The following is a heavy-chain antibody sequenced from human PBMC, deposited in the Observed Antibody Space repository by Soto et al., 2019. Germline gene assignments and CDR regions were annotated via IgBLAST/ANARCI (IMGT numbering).Heavy chain of an antibody. Sequence: GGSLRLSCAASGFTFSSYGMHWVRQAPGKGLEWVAVISYDGSNKYYADSVKGRFTISRDNSKNTLYLQMNSLRAEDTAVYYCAILDRTGRTGVAYYYGMDVWGQGTTVTVSS. J-gene: IGHJ6*02. CDR3: AILDRTGRTGVAYYYGMDV. D-gene: IGHD3-3*01. CDR1: GFTFSSYG. CDR2: ISYDGSNK. V-gene: IGHV3-30*03.